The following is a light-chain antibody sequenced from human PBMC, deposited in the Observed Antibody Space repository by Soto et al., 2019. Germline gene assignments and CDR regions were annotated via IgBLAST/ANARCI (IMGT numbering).Light chain of an antibody. Sequence: QSVLTQPASVSGSPGQSITISCTGTINDVGGYNYVSWYQHHPGKAPKVMISEVTYRPPGVSDRFSGSKSGNTATLTISGLQPEDESDYYCSSYTRGSTWVFGGGTKLTVL. V-gene: IGLV2-14*01. CDR3: SSYTRGSTWV. CDR2: EVT. J-gene: IGLJ3*02. CDR1: INDVGGYNY.